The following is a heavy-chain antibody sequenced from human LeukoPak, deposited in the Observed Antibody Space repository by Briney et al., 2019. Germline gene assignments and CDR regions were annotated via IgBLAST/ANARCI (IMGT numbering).Heavy chain of an antibody. CDR2: IYPSDSDT. CDR1: GYSFTNYW. D-gene: IGHD6-6*01. CDR3: ARHGSLSSSDPYYYYYYMDV. Sequence: GESLKISCKGSGYSFTNYWIGWVRQLPVKGLEWMGIIYPSDSDTTYSPSFQGQVTISADKSISTAYLQWSSLKASDTAMYYCARHGSLSSSDPYYYYYYMDVWGKGTTVTVSS. J-gene: IGHJ6*03. V-gene: IGHV5-51*01.